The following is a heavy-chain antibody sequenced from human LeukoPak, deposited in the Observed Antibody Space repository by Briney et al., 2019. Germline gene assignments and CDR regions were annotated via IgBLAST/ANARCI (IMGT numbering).Heavy chain of an antibody. CDR2: IYSSGST. V-gene: IGHV4-59*08. CDR3: ARRGSITIFGVVHNWFDP. CDR1: GGSISSYY. J-gene: IGHJ5*02. Sequence: SETLSLTCTVSGGSISSYYWSWIRQPPGKGLEWIGYIYSSGSTNYNPSLKSRVTISVDTSKNQFSLKLSSVTAADTAVYYCARRGSITIFGVVHNWFDPWGQGTLVTVSS. D-gene: IGHD3-3*01.